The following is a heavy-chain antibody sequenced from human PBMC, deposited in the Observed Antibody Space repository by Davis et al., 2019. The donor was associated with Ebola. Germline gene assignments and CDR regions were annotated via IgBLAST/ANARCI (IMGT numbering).Heavy chain of an antibody. CDR2: IYHSGST. CDR3: ARDRGDYAPFDY. CDR1: GGSISSSNW. J-gene: IGHJ4*02. V-gene: IGHV4-4*02. D-gene: IGHD4-17*01. Sequence: MPSETLSLTCAVSGGSISSSNWWSWVRQPQGKGLEWIGEIYHSGSTNYNPSLKSRVTISVDKSKNQFSLKLSSVTAADTAVYYCARDRGDYAPFDYWGQGTLVTVSS.